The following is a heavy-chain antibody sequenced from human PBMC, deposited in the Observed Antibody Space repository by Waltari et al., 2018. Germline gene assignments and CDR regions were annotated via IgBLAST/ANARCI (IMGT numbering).Heavy chain of an antibody. Sequence: QVQLVESGGGVVQPGRSLRLSCAASGFTFSSYGMHWVRQAPGKGLGWVEGVLYGGSYKYYADSGKCRFTISRDNSKNTLYLQMNSLRAEDTAVYYCARGPDCGGDCYFYWYFDLWGRGTLVTVSS. J-gene: IGHJ2*01. CDR1: GFTFSSYG. CDR2: VLYGGSYK. D-gene: IGHD2-21*02. V-gene: IGHV3-33*01. CDR3: ARGPDCGGDCYFYWYFDL.